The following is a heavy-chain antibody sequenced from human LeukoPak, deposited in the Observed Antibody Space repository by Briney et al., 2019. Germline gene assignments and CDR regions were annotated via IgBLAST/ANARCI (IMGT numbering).Heavy chain of an antibody. CDR2: IKQDGSDK. Sequence: PGGSLKLSCAASGFTVDSYCMTWVRQAPGKGLEWVANIKQDGSDKYYVDSVKGRFTISRDNAKNSLYLQMNSLRAEDTAVYFCAREVLGVGATCDYWGQGTLVTVSS. D-gene: IGHD1-26*01. CDR3: AREVLGVGATCDY. V-gene: IGHV3-7*01. J-gene: IGHJ4*02. CDR1: GFTVDSYC.